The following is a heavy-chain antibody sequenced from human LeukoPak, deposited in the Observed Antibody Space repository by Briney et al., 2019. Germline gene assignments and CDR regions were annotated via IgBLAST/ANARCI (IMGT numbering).Heavy chain of an antibody. D-gene: IGHD3/OR15-3a*01. CDR3: ARMDGDF. V-gene: IGHV4-34*01. J-gene: IGHJ4*02. CDR2: INHSGST. Sequence: PGGSLRLSCAASGFTFSSYWMSWVRQPPGKGLEWIGEINHSGSTNYNPSLKSRVTMSLDTSRNQLSLKLTTVTAADTAVYYCARMDGDFWGQGTLVTVSS. CDR1: GFTFSSYW.